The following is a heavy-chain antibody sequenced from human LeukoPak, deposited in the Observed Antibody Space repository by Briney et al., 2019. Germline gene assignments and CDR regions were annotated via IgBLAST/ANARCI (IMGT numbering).Heavy chain of an antibody. CDR3: AKVRLLGALDDAFDV. CDR1: GFGFSSYA. Sequence: GGSLRLSCAASGFGFSSYAMHWVRQAPGKGLEWVAFNHGDSVKGRFTISRDNSKKTLYLEMTSLRPEDTAVYYCAKVRLLGALDDAFDVWGQGTMVTV. J-gene: IGHJ3*01. D-gene: IGHD3-16*01. V-gene: IGHV3-30*02.